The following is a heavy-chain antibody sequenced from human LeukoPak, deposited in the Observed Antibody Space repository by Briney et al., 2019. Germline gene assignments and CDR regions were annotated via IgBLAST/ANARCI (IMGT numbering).Heavy chain of an antibody. CDR3: AFSSYYLQGNYYYMDV. Sequence: SVKVSCKASGGTFSSYAISWVRQAPGQGLEWMGGIIPIFGTANYAQKFQGRVTITADKSTSTAYMELSSLRSEDTAVYYCAFSSYYLQGNYYYMDVWGKGTTVTVSS. CDR2: IIPIFGTA. J-gene: IGHJ6*03. D-gene: IGHD1-26*01. CDR1: GGTFSSYA. V-gene: IGHV1-69*06.